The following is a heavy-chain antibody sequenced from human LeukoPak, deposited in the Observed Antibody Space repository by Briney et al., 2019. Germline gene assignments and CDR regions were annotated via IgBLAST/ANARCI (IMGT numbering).Heavy chain of an antibody. Sequence: SETLSLTCTVSGGSISSGDYYWSWIRQPPGKGLEWIGYIYYSGSTYYNPSLKSRVTISVDTSKNQFSLKLSSVTAADTAVYYCARRRDGSGYDWFDPWGRGTLVTVSS. CDR1: GGSISSGDYY. D-gene: IGHD3-10*01. J-gene: IGHJ5*02. CDR2: IYYSGST. V-gene: IGHV4-30-4*08. CDR3: ARRRDGSGYDWFDP.